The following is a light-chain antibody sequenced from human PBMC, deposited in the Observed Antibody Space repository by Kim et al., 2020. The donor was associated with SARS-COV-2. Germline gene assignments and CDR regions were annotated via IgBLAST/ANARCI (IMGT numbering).Light chain of an antibody. CDR2: GAS. J-gene: IGKJ4*01. CDR1: QSVSNN. V-gene: IGKV3-15*01. CDR3: QQHDNWPPLT. Sequence: PPGEAATLSCRASQSVSNNVAWYQQKPGQAPRLLIYGASTRATGIPARFSGSGFGTDFTLTISSLQSDDFAIYFCQQHDNWPPLTFGGGTKVDIK.